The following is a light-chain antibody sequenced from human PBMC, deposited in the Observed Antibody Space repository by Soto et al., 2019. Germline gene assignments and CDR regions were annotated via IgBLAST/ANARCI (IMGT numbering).Light chain of an antibody. CDR1: QSISSY. Sequence: DIQMTQSPSSLSASIGDKLTITCRASQSISSYLNWYQQKPGKAPKLLIYAASSLQSGVPSRFSGSGSGTDFTLTISSLQPEDFATYYCQQSYSTPWTFGQGTKVDIK. V-gene: IGKV1-39*01. CDR3: QQSYSTPWT. J-gene: IGKJ1*01. CDR2: AAS.